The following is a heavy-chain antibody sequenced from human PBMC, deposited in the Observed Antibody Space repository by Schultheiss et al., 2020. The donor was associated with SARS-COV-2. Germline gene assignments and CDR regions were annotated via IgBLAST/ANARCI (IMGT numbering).Heavy chain of an antibody. Sequence: SETLSLTCTVSGGSIASYYWTWIRQSPGKGLEWIGYIYYSGNTKYNPSLKSRVTISVDTSKNQFSLKLSSVTAADTAVYYCARGYGSSWYGFDYWGQGTLVTVSS. CDR2: IYYSGNT. CDR1: GGSIASYY. V-gene: IGHV4-59*01. J-gene: IGHJ4*02. D-gene: IGHD6-13*01. CDR3: ARGYGSSWYGFDY.